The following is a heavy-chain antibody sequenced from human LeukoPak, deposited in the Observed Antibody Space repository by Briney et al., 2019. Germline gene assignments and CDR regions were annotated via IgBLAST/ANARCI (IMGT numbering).Heavy chain of an antibody. CDR3: AKDNRRHYTSGPNPDSLH. J-gene: IGHJ4*02. Sequence: PGGSLRLSCAGSGFIFNNYAMHWVQKPPGKGQEWVSVISWNSGIIDYADSVKCRFTLSRDNAKNSLYLQMNSLRVEDTAFYYCAKDNRRHYTSGPNPDSLHWGQGALVTVSS. D-gene: IGHD6-19*01. CDR1: GFIFNNYA. CDR2: ISWNSGII. V-gene: IGHV3-9*01.